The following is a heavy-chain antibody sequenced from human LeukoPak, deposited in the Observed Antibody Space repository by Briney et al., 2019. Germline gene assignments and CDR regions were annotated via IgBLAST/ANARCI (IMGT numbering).Heavy chain of an antibody. D-gene: IGHD2-2*01. CDR1: GGSISSSSYY. V-gene: IGHV4-39*01. Sequence: SETLSLTCTVSGGSISSSSYYWGWIRQPPGKGLEWIGSIYYSGSTYYNPSLKSRVTISVDTSKNQFSLKLSSVTAADTAVYYCARHGKGDLVVVPAAINWFDPWGQGTLVTVSS. CDR2: IYYSGST. J-gene: IGHJ5*02. CDR3: ARHGKGDLVVVPAAINWFDP.